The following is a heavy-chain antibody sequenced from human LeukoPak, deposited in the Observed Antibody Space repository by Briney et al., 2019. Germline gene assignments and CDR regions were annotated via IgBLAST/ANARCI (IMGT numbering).Heavy chain of an antibody. Sequence: GGSLRLSCAASGFTFSNYAMSWVRQAPGKGLEWVSSITGSGGSTYYADSVKGRFTISRDNSKNTLYLQMISLRAEDTAVYFCAKDWAPFDYWGLGTLVTVSS. V-gene: IGHV3-23*01. J-gene: IGHJ4*02. CDR1: GFTFSNYA. CDR2: ITGSGGST. D-gene: IGHD3-16*01. CDR3: AKDWAPFDY.